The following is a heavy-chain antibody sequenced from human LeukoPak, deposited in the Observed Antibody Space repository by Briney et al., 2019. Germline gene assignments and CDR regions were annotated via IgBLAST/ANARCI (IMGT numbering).Heavy chain of an antibody. D-gene: IGHD6-13*01. V-gene: IGHV1-18*01. Sequence: ASVKVSCKASGYTFTSYGIRWVRQAPGQGLEWMGWISAYNGNTNCAQKLQGRVTMTTDTSTSTAYMELRSLRSDDTAVYYCATDERTGYSSSWYYFDYWGQGTLVTVSS. J-gene: IGHJ4*02. CDR2: ISAYNGNT. CDR1: GYTFTSYG. CDR3: ATDERTGYSSSWYYFDY.